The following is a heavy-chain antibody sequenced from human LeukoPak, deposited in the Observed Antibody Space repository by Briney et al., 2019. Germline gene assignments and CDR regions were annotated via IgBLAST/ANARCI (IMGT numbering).Heavy chain of an antibody. CDR2: ISSSSSTI. J-gene: IGHJ6*03. CDR3: ARPGGTGYYYYYYMDV. V-gene: IGHV3-48*04. CDR1: GFTFSSYS. Sequence: GGSLRLSCAASGFTFSSYSMNWVRQAPGKGLEWVSYISSSSSTIYYADSVKGRFTISRDNAKNSLYLQMNSLRAEDTAVYYCARPGGTGYYYYYYMDVWGKGTTVTVFS.